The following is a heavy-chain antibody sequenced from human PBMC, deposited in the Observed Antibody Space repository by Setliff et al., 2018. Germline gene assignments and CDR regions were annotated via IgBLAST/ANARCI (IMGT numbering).Heavy chain of an antibody. V-gene: IGHV4-39*01. Sequence: SETLSLTCRVSGGSISSGNYYWGLIRQPPGKGLEWVATIXYSGXTYSNPSLKSRLIISVDAPDNQFSVKLSSVTAADTAVYYCARHKSNGSGSYPSLYMDVWGKGIMVTVSS. CDR3: ARHKSNGSGSYPSLYMDV. CDR1: GGSISSGNYY. J-gene: IGHJ6*03. D-gene: IGHD3-10*01. CDR2: IXYSGXT.